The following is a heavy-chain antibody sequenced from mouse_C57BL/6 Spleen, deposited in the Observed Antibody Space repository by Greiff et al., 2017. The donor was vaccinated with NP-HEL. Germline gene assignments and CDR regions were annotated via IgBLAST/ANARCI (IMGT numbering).Heavy chain of an antibody. Sequence: QVTLKVSGAELVRPGASVKLSCKASGYTFTDYYINWVKQRPGQGLEWIARIYPGSGNTYYNEKFKGKATLTAEKSSSTAYMQLSSLTPEDSAVYFCAITVKFDYWGQGTTLTVSS. J-gene: IGHJ2*01. D-gene: IGHD1-1*01. CDR3: AITVKFDY. V-gene: IGHV1-76*01. CDR1: GYTFTDYY. CDR2: IYPGSGNT.